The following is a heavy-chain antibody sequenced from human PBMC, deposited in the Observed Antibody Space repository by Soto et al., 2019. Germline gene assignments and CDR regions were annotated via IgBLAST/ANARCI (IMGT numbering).Heavy chain of an antibody. D-gene: IGHD6-6*01. CDR1: GYSFTSYW. J-gene: IGHJ6*02. Sequence: PGESLKISGKGSGYSFTSYWSGWVRQMPGKGLEWMGIIYPGDSDTRYSPSFQGQVTISADKSISTAYLQWSSLKASDTAMYYCARVVAARPWGYYYGMDVWGQGTTVTVSS. CDR2: IYPGDSDT. CDR3: ARVVAARPWGYYYGMDV. V-gene: IGHV5-51*01.